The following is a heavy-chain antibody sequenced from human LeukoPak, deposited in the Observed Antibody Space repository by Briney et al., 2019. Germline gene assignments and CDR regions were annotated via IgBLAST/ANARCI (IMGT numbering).Heavy chain of an antibody. V-gene: IGHV3-30*04. CDR3: ARHSSGWLDRGTPGGDH. CDR2: ISYDGSNE. J-gene: IGHJ4*02. CDR1: GFTFSRYT. Sequence: GGSLRPSCAASGFTFSRYTLHWVRQAPGKGLEWVAVISYDGSNEYYADSVKGRFTISRDNSKDTLDLQMNSLRTEDTAVYYCARHSSGWLDRGTPGGDHWGQGTLVTVSS. D-gene: IGHD6-19*01.